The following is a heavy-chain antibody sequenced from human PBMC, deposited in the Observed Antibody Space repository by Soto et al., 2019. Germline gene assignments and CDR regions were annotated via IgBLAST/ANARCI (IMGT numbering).Heavy chain of an antibody. CDR3: ASEGAGTNPLGY. J-gene: IGHJ4*02. V-gene: IGHV1-18*01. D-gene: IGHD2-8*01. CDR2: ISAYNGHT. CDR1: GYTFTNYG. Sequence: QVQLVHSGPEVKKPGASVKVSCKAPGYTFTNYGFNWVRQAPGQGLEWMGWISAYNGHTNYSQIFQARVIMTTDTSTSTAYMELRSLTSDDTAVYSFASEGAGTNPLGYWGQGTLVTVSS.